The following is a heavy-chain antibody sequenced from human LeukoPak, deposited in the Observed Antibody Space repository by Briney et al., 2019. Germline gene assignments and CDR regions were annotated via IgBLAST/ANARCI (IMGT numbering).Heavy chain of an antibody. CDR1: GFTFDDYG. Sequence: GGSLRLSCAASGFTFDDYGMSWVRQAPGRGLERVSVIYTGGNTYYTDAVKGRFTISRHNSKNTLYLQMNNLRAEDTAVYYCARGGPATTIDYWGRGTLVTVSS. J-gene: IGHJ4*02. V-gene: IGHV3-53*04. CDR3: ARGGPATTIDY. D-gene: IGHD1-1*01. CDR2: IYTGGNT.